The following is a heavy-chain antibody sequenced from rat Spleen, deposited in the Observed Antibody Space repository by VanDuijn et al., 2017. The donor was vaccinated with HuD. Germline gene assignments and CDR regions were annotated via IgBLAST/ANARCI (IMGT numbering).Heavy chain of an antibody. CDR3: ARSLLQWYYFDY. V-gene: IGHV5-29*01. D-gene: IGHD1-1*01. Sequence: EVQLVETGGGLVQPGESLKLSCVASGFTFSGYWMYWIRQAPTKGLEWVAIISYDGLGTYYRDSVQGRFTISRDNAESTLYLQMDSLRSEDTATYYCARSLLQWYYFDYWGQGVMVTVSS. CDR1: GFTFSGYW. CDR2: ISYDGLGT. J-gene: IGHJ2*01.